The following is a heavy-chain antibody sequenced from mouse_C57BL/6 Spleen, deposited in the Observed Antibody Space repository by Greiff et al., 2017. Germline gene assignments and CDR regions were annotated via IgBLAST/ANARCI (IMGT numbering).Heavy chain of an antibody. CDR2: ISSGSSTI. V-gene: IGHV5-17*01. CDR1: GFTFSDYG. J-gene: IGHJ2*01. CDR3: GGGGRGDY. D-gene: IGHD3-3*01. Sequence: EVQLQESGGGLVKPGGSLKLSCAASGFTFSDYGMHWVRQAPEKGLEWVAYISSGSSTIYYADTVKGRFTISRDNAKNTLFLQMTSLRSEDTAMYYWGGGGRGDYWGQGTTLKVSS.